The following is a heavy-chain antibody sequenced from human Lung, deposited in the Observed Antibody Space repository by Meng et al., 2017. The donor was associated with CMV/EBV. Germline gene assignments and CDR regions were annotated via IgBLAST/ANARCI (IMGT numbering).Heavy chain of an antibody. V-gene: IGHV3-74*01. CDR1: GFTFSRYW. CDR2: IKADGTYS. CDR3: VRDGDHWNFDY. J-gene: IGHJ4*02. Sequence: SCAASGFTFSRYWMHWVRQTPEKGLVWVSRIKADGTYSNYADYVKGRFTISRDNARNTLYLQMNSLRGEDTAVYFCVRDGDHWNFDYWGQGTLVT. D-gene: IGHD1-1*01.